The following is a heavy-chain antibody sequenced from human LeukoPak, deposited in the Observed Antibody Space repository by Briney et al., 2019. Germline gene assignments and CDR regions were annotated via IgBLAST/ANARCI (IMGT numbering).Heavy chain of an antibody. CDR1: GYIFTSYY. J-gene: IGHJ4*02. D-gene: IGHD6-19*01. CDR3: ARDRAVAGFRFDY. CDR2: INPSGGST. Sequence: ASVKVSCKASGYIFTSYYIHWVRQAPGQGLEWMGVINPSGGSTTYAQKFQGRVTMTRDTSTGTLYMELSSLRSEDTAVYYCARDRAVAGFRFDYWGQGTLVTVSS. V-gene: IGHV1-46*01.